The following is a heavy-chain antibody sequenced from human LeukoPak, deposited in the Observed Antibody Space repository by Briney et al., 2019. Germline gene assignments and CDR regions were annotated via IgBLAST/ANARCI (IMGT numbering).Heavy chain of an antibody. CDR1: GFTFSSYA. Sequence: QAGGSLRLSCAASGFTFSSYAMHWVRQAPGKGLEWVAVISYDGSNKYYADSVKGRFTISRDSSKNTLYLQMNSLRAEDTAVYYCARDSGWLQLSGGYDYWGQGTLVTVSS. V-gene: IGHV3-30*04. D-gene: IGHD5-24*01. CDR2: ISYDGSNK. J-gene: IGHJ4*02. CDR3: ARDSGWLQLSGGYDY.